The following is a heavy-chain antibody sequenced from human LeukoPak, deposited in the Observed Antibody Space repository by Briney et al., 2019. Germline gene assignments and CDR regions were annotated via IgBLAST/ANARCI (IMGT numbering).Heavy chain of an antibody. J-gene: IGHJ3*02. Sequence: ASVKVSCKASGYTFTNYGISWVRQATGQGLEWMGWMNPNSGNTGYAQEFQGRVTMTRNTSISTAYMELSSLRSEDTAVYYCARDVGSGWTNDAFDIWGQGTMVTVSS. V-gene: IGHV1-8*02. CDR1: GYTFTNYG. CDR3: ARDVGSGWTNDAFDI. CDR2: MNPNSGNT. D-gene: IGHD6-19*01.